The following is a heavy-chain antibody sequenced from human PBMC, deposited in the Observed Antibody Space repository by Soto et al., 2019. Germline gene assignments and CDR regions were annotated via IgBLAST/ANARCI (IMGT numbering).Heavy chain of an antibody. J-gene: IGHJ4*02. Sequence: SETLSLTCTVSGGSISRYYWIWIRQPPGKGLEWIGYIYYSGSTNYNPSLKSRVTISVDTSKNQFSLKLSSVTAADTAVYYCARHKVTFGGVIVDQVDYWGQGTLVTVSS. CDR3: ARHKVTFGGVIVDQVDY. CDR1: GGSISRYY. CDR2: IYYSGST. D-gene: IGHD3-16*02. V-gene: IGHV4-59*08.